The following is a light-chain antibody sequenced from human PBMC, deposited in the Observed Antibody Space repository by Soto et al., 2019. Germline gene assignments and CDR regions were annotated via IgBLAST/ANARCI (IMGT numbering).Light chain of an antibody. CDR3: QYYYEPSP. Sequence: EMVLTQTPRTLSFSPRERATLSCRASQSVSTNQLGWYPPKPGQAPGLLIYGASSRATGIADRFSGSGSDIALTLTILGPEAEDFAVYHWQYYYEPSPCGRGTKGDIK. CDR1: QSVSTNQ. J-gene: IGKJ4*01. CDR2: GAS. V-gene: IGKV3-20*01.